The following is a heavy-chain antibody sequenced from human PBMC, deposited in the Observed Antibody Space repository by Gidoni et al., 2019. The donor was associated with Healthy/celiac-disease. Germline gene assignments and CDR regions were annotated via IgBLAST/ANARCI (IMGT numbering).Heavy chain of an antibody. Sequence: QVQLVESGGGVVQPGRSLRLSCAASGFTFSSYGMHWVRQAPGKGLEWVAVISYDGSNKYYADSVKGRFTISRDNSKNTLYLQMNSLRAEDTAVYYCAKDMAEEATDTAMDEPNAFDIWGQGTMVTVSS. V-gene: IGHV3-30*18. D-gene: IGHD5-18*01. CDR2: ISYDGSNK. CDR1: GFTFSSYG. J-gene: IGHJ3*02. CDR3: AKDMAEEATDTAMDEPNAFDI.